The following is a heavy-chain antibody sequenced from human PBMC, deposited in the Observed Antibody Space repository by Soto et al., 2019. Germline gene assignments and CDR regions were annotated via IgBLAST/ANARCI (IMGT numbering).Heavy chain of an antibody. J-gene: IGHJ4*02. CDR1: GFTFTDYY. CDR3: SREAVAGYYFDY. CDR2: ISSSGSLI. Sequence: GGSLRLSCAASGFTFTDYYMSWIRQAPGKGLEWLSCISSSGSLIYYADSVKGRFTISRDIAQKSLYLQMNSLRAEDTAVYYCSREAVAGYYFDYWGQGTLVTVSS. D-gene: IGHD6-19*01. V-gene: IGHV3-11*01.